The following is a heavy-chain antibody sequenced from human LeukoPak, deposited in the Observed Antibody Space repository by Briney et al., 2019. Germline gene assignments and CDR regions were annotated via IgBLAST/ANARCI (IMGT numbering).Heavy chain of an antibody. CDR2: INPNSGGT. CDR3: ARDGLGYCSSTSCYPDY. V-gene: IGHV1-2*02. Sequence: ASVKVSCKASGYTSTGYYMHWVRQDPGQGLEWMGWINPNSGGTNYAQKFQGRVTMTRDTSISTAYMVLSRLRSDDTAVYYCARDGLGYCSSTSCYPDYWGQGTLVTLSS. D-gene: IGHD2-2*01. J-gene: IGHJ4*02. CDR1: GYTSTGYY.